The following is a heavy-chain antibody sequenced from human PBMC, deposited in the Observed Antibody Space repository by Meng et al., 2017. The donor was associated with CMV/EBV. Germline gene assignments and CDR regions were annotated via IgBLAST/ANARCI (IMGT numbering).Heavy chain of an antibody. CDR3: AKVASRPWEDSSWGDY. Sequence: GESLKISCISSGFNFRGYGMHWVRQAPGKGLAWVAFIRYDGRNIYYTDSVKGRFTISRDNSKNTLYLQMNSLRAEDTAVYYCAKVASRPWEDSSWGDYWGQGTLVTVSS. CDR2: IRYDGRNI. CDR1: GFNFRGYG. D-gene: IGHD2-2*01. V-gene: IGHV3-30*02. J-gene: IGHJ4*02.